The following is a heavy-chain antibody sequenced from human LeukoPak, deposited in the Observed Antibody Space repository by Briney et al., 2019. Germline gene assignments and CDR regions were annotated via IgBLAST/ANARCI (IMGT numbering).Heavy chain of an antibody. J-gene: IGHJ4*02. CDR3: ARRKGPNSSGWYFDY. Sequence: QSGGSLRLSCAASGFTFSSYDMHWVRQATGKGLEWVSAIGTAGDTYYPGSVKGRFTISRENAKNSLYLQMSSLRAGDTAVYYCARRKGPNSSGWYFDYWGQGTLATVSS. CDR1: GFTFSSYD. CDR2: IGTAGDT. D-gene: IGHD6-19*01. V-gene: IGHV3-13*01.